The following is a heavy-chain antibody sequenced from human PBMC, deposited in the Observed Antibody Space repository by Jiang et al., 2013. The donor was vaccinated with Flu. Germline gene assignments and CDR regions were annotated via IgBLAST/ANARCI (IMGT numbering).Heavy chain of an antibody. CDR1: GYSFTSYW. V-gene: IGHV5-51*01. Sequence: SLKISCKGSGYSFTSYWIGWVRQMPGKGLEWMGIIYPGDSDTRYSPSFQGQVTISADKSISTAYLQWSSLKASNTAMYYCARQAYDSSGYYYYWGQGTLVTVSS. J-gene: IGHJ4*02. CDR2: IYPGDSDT. CDR3: ARQAYDSSGYYYY. D-gene: IGHD3-22*01.